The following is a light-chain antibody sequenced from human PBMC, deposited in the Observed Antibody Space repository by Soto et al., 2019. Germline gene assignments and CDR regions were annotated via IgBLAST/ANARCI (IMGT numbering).Light chain of an antibody. CDR2: DVS. V-gene: IGLV2-14*01. Sequence: QSVLTQPASVSGSPGQSITISCTGTSSDVGGYNYVSWYQQHPGKAPKLMIYDVSNRPSGVSNRFSGSKSGNTASLTISGLQAEDEADYYCSSYRDSNTLVFGGGTKVTVL. CDR3: SSYRDSNTLV. CDR1: SSDVGGYNY. J-gene: IGLJ2*01.